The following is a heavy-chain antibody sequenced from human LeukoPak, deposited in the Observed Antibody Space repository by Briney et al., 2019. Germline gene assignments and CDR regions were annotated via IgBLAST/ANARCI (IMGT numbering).Heavy chain of an antibody. CDR1: GYTLTELS. D-gene: IGHD1-14*01. V-gene: IGHV1-24*01. CDR2: FDPEDGET. Sequence: ASAKVSCKVSGYTLTELSMHWVRQAPGKGLEWMGGFDPEDGETIYAQKFQGRVTMTEDTSTDTAYMELSSLRSEDTAVYYCATSSLTEQTPTTSEYFQHWGQGTLVTVSS. J-gene: IGHJ1*01. CDR3: ATSSLTEQTPTTSEYFQH.